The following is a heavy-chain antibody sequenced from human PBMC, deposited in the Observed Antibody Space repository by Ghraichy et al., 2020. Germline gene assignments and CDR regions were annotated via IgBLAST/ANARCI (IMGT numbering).Heavy chain of an antibody. Sequence: GGSLRLSCAASGFTFSTYAMSWVRQAPGKGLEWVSAISGSGGTAHYADSVKGRFTISRDNSKNRLYLQMNSLRAEDTAVYYCAKKTRPSCTNTNCYPGGFDYWGQGTLVTVSS. CDR2: ISGSGGTA. J-gene: IGHJ4*02. CDR1: GFTFSTYA. D-gene: IGHD2-2*01. V-gene: IGHV3-23*01. CDR3: AKKTRPSCTNTNCYPGGFDY.